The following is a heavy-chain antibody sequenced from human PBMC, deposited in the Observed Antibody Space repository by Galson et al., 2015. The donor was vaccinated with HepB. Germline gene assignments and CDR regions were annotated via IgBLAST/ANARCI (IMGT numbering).Heavy chain of an antibody. CDR3: AKWGLGEGRDDYYNGMDV. J-gene: IGHJ6*02. D-gene: IGHD3-16*01. Sequence: SLRLSCAASGFTFSSYGMHWVRQAPGKGLEWVAVIWYDGSNKYYADSVKGRFSSSRDNSKNTLYLQMNSLRGEDAAVYYCAKWGLGEGRDDYYNGMDVWGQGTTVTVSS. CDR1: GFTFSSYG. V-gene: IGHV3-33*03. CDR2: IWYDGSNK.